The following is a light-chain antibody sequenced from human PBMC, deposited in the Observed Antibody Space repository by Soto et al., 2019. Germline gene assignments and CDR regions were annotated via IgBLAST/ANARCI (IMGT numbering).Light chain of an antibody. Sequence: DIQMTQSPSSLSASVGDRVTITCRASQSISNYLNWYQQKPGKAPKFLIYAASSLQSGVPSRFSGSGSGTDFTLTISSLQHEDFATYFCQQSFSSSWTFGPGTKVDIK. J-gene: IGKJ1*01. CDR1: QSISNY. CDR3: QQSFSSSWT. V-gene: IGKV1-39*01. CDR2: AAS.